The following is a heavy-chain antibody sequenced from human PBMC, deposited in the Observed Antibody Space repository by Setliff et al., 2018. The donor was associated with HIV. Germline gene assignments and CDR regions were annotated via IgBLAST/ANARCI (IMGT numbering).Heavy chain of an antibody. Sequence: SETLSLTCSVSGDSITRGSYWGWVRQPPGKGLEWLGHIYNTGRTYDNPTLKSRVTISVDTSKNQFSLKLSSVTAADTAVYYCARVQVGGYNFYFDYWGQGTLVTVSS. D-gene: IGHD5-12*01. J-gene: IGHJ4*02. V-gene: IGHV4-38-2*02. CDR1: GDSITRGSY. CDR3: ARVQVGGYNFYFDY. CDR2: IYNTGRT.